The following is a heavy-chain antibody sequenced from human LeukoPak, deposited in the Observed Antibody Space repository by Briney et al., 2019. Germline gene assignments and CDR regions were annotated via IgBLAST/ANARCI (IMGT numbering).Heavy chain of an antibody. V-gene: IGHV4-34*01. Sequence: SETLSLTCAVYGDSFSGFYWSWIRQPPGKGLEWVGEINHSGSTNYNPSLKSRVTISADTSKNQFSLRLSSVTAADTAVYYCARGPLGYCSSSSCHGPDYWGQGTLVTVSS. CDR2: INHSGST. D-gene: IGHD2-2*01. CDR1: GDSFSGFY. CDR3: ARGPLGYCSSSSCHGPDY. J-gene: IGHJ4*02.